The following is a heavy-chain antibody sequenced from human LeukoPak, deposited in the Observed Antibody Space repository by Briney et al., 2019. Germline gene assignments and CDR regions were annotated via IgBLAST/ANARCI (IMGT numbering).Heavy chain of an antibody. Sequence: GASVKVSCKASGYTFTGYYMHWVRQAPGQGLEWMGRIIPIFGIANYAQKFQGRVTITADKSTSTAYMELSSLRSEDTAVYYCARGGGSYDSGVDYWGQGTLVTVSS. V-gene: IGHV1-69*04. CDR3: ARGGGSYDSGVDY. D-gene: IGHD1-26*01. CDR1: GYTFTGYY. CDR2: IIPIFGIA. J-gene: IGHJ4*02.